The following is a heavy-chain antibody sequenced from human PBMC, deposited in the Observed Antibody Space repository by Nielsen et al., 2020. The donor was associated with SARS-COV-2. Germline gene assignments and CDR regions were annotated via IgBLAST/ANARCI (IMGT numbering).Heavy chain of an antibody. CDR1: GGSISSINW. D-gene: IGHD7-27*01. CDR2: IYHRGST. V-gene: IGHV4-4*02. Sequence: SETLSLTCAVSGGSISSINWWSWVRQPPGKGLEWIGEIYHRGSTNYSPSLKTRVTISVDKSKNQFSLELRSVTAADTAVYYCARDCSCGLGSSPSYYFDYWGQGTLVTVSS. CDR3: ARDCSCGLGSSPSYYFDY. J-gene: IGHJ4*02.